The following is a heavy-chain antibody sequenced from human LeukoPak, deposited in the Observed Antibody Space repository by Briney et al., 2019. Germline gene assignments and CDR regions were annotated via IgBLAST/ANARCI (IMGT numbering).Heavy chain of an antibody. Sequence: TGGSLRLSCAASGFTFSSYWMSWVRQAPGKGLEWVANIKQEGSEKYYVDSVKGRFTISRDNAKNSLYLQMSSLRAEDTAVYYCVRYITMVRGVKYYFDYWGQGTLVTVSS. V-gene: IGHV3-7*03. CDR2: IKQEGSEK. CDR3: VRYITMVRGVKYYFDY. D-gene: IGHD3-10*01. CDR1: GFTFSSYW. J-gene: IGHJ4*02.